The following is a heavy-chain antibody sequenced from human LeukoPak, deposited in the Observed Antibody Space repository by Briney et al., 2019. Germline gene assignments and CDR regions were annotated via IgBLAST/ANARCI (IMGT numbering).Heavy chain of an antibody. D-gene: IGHD3-22*01. Sequence: GGPLRLSCAASGFTFSSYAMSWVRQAPGKGLEWVSAISGSGGSTYYADSVKGRFTISRDNSKNTLYLQMNSLRAEDTAVYYCAKDVPYYYDSSGIYWGQGNLVTVSS. J-gene: IGHJ4*02. CDR1: GFTFSSYA. CDR2: ISGSGGST. CDR3: AKDVPYYYDSSGIY. V-gene: IGHV3-23*01.